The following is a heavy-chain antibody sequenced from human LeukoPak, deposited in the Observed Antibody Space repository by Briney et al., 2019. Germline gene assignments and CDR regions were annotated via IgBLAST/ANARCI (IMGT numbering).Heavy chain of an antibody. Sequence: GESLKISCKASGYSFTSYYIGWVGQMPGKGLEWMGIIYPGGSDTRYSPSFQGQVTISADKSITTAYLQWSSLKASDTAMYYCARDSSGYYYFDYWGQGTLVTVSS. D-gene: IGHD3-22*01. CDR1: GYSFTSYY. J-gene: IGHJ4*02. CDR2: IYPGGSDT. CDR3: ARDSSGYYYFDY. V-gene: IGHV5-51*01.